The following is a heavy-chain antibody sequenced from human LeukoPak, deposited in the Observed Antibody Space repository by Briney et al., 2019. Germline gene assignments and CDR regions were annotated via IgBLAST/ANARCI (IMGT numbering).Heavy chain of an antibody. CDR1: GYTFTSYY. CDR3: ARDLWVDIFGVVITAFDI. V-gene: IGHV1-46*01. Sequence: ASVKVSCKASGYTFTSYYMHWVRQAPGQGLEWMGIINPSGGSTSYAQKFQGRVTMTRDTFTSTVYMELSSLRSEDTAVYYCARDLWVDIFGVVITAFDIWGQGTMVTVSS. D-gene: IGHD3-3*02. J-gene: IGHJ3*02. CDR2: INPSGGST.